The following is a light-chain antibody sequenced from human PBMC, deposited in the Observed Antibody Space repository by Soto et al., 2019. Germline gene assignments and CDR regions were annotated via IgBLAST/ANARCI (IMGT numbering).Light chain of an antibody. Sequence: QSALTQPASVSGSPGQSITISCTGISSDVGNYNLVSWYQQHPGKVPKLLIYEGTKRPSGVSNRFSGSKSGNTASLTISRRKTENEADYYYCSYAGRSTSMVFGGGNMLTVL. CDR2: EGT. V-gene: IGLV2-23*01. CDR1: SSDVGNYNL. CDR3: CSYAGRSTSMV. J-gene: IGLJ2*01.